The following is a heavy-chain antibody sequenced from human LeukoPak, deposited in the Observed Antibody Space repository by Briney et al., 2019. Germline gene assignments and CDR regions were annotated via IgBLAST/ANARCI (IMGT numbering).Heavy chain of an antibody. J-gene: IGHJ4*02. CDR1: GYTFTGYY. D-gene: IGHD3-22*01. V-gene: IGHV1-2*02. CDR3: ARGLNYYDSSVGY. Sequence: ASVKVCCKASGYTFTGYYMHWVRQAPGQGLEWMGWINPNSGGTNYAQKFQGRVTMTRDTSISTAYMELSRLRSDDTAVYYCARGLNYYDSSVGYWGQGTLVTVSS. CDR2: INPNSGGT.